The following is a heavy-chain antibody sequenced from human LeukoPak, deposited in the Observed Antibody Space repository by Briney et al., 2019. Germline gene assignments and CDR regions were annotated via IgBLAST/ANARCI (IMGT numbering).Heavy chain of an antibody. J-gene: IGHJ4*02. Sequence: GGSLRLSCAASGFTFSTYGMNWVRQAPGKGLEWVSSISSSSSYIYYADSVKGRFTISRDNAKNSLYLQMNSLRAEDTAVYYCARFDPSYYYDSSGPYYFDYWGQGTLVTVSS. D-gene: IGHD3-22*01. V-gene: IGHV3-21*01. CDR3: ARFDPSYYYDSSGPYYFDY. CDR2: ISSSSSYI. CDR1: GFTFSTYG.